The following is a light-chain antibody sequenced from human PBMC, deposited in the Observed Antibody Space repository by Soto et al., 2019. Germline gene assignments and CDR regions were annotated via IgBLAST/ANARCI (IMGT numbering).Light chain of an antibody. Sequence: QSALTQPASVSGSPGQSITISCTGTSSDGGGYNYVSWYQQHPGKAPKLMIYDVTYRPSGVSNRFSGSKSGNTASLTISGLQAEDEADYFCSSYTRSRTYVFGSWPKV. CDR3: SSYTRSRTYV. CDR1: SSDGGGYNY. CDR2: DVT. J-gene: IGLJ1*01. V-gene: IGLV2-14*01.